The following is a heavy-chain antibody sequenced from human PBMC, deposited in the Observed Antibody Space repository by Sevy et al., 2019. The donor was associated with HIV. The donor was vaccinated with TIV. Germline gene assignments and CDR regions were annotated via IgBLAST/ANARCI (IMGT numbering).Heavy chain of an antibody. J-gene: IGHJ3*02. Sequence: GGSLRLSCVASGFTFRSYGMHWVRQAPGKGLEWVAVISYDGSNKYYADSVKGRFTISRDNSKNTLYLQMNSLRAEDTAVFYCAKGGDHHDSSGTTLSFDIWGHGTMVTVSS. V-gene: IGHV3-30*18. CDR3: AKGGDHHDSSGTTLSFDI. CDR1: GFTFRSYG. CDR2: ISYDGSNK. D-gene: IGHD3-22*01.